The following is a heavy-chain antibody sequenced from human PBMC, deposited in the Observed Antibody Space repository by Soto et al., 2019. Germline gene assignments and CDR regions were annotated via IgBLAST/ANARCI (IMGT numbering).Heavy chain of an antibody. V-gene: IGHV3-74*01. Sequence: GGSLRLSCAASGFTFSSYWMHWVRQAPGKGLVWVSRINSDGSSTSYADSVKGRFTISRDNAKNTLYLQMNSLRAEDTAVYYCARESGSWYVPYYYYGMDVWGQGTTVTVSS. CDR2: INSDGSST. CDR1: GFTFSSYW. J-gene: IGHJ6*02. CDR3: ARESGSWYVPYYYYGMDV. D-gene: IGHD6-13*01.